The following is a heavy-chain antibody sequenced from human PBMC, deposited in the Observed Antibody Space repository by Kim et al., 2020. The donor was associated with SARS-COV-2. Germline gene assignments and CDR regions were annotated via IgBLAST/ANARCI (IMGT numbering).Heavy chain of an antibody. CDR1: GGSISSYY. V-gene: IGHV4-59*01. J-gene: IGHJ6*02. D-gene: IGHD1-7*01. Sequence: SETLSFTCTVSGGSISSYYCWIRQPPGKGLEWIGYMYYTGSTSYNPSLKSRVTISVDTSKNQFSLKLSSVTAADTAVYYCARGRSGTGGMDVWGQGTTVTVSS. CDR2: MYYTGST. CDR3: ARGRSGTGGMDV.